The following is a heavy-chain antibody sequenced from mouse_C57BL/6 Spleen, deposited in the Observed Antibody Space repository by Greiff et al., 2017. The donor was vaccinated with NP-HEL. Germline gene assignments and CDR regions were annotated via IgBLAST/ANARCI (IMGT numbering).Heavy chain of an antibody. CDR2: IRNKANGYTT. CDR3: ARRDYGSREYFDV. J-gene: IGHJ1*03. CDR1: GFTFTDYY. D-gene: IGHD1-1*01. Sequence: EVHLVESGGGLVQPGGSLSLSCAASGFTFTDYYMSWVRQPPGKALEWLGFIRNKANGYTTEYSASVKGRFTISRANSQSILYLQMNALRAEDSATYYCARRDYGSREYFDVWGTGTTVTVAS. V-gene: IGHV7-3*01.